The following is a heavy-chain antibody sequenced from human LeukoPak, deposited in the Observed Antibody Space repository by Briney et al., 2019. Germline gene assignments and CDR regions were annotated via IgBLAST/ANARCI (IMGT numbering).Heavy chain of an antibody. Sequence: GGSLRLSCAASGFSFSRYWIHWVRQAPGKGLEWVCGINGNGGRTGYADSVKGRFTISRDNAKNSLYLEMDSLRAEDTALYFCARLFNAGLGAPLDYGGQGTLVSVSS. J-gene: IGHJ4*02. CDR2: INGNGGRT. D-gene: IGHD1-26*01. CDR3: ARLFNAGLGAPLDY. V-gene: IGHV3-20*04. CDR1: GFSFSRYW.